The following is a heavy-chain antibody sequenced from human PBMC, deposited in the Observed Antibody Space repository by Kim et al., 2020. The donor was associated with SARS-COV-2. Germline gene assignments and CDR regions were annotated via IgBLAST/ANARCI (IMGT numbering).Heavy chain of an antibody. Sequence: SETLSLTCTVSGGSISDNNYYWGCIRQPPGKGLEWIGNFYYRGSTHYNPSLKSRVTISVDTFKNQLSLNLSSVTAADTAVYYCARVIRPGWYFDLWGRGT. J-gene: IGHJ2*01. CDR1: GGSISDNNYY. CDR2: FYYRGST. CDR3: ARVIRPGWYFDL. V-gene: IGHV4-39*01. D-gene: IGHD3-16*02.